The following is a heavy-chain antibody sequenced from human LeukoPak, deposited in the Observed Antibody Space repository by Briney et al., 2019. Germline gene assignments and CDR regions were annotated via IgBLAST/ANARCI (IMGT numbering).Heavy chain of an antibody. J-gene: IGHJ6*04. D-gene: IGHD3-10*01. CDR1: GFTVSSNY. Sequence: PGGSLRLSCAASGFTVSSNYVSWVRQAPGKGLEWVSVIYSGGSTYYADSVKGRFTISRDNSKNTLYLQMNSLRAEDTAVYYCARAPYGSGSYYGMDVWGKGTTVTVSS. CDR3: ARAPYGSGSYYGMDV. V-gene: IGHV3-53*01. CDR2: IYSGGST.